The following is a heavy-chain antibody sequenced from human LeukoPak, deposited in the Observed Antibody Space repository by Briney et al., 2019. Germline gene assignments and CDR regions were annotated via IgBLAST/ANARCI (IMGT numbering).Heavy chain of an antibody. D-gene: IGHD6-13*01. Sequence: GGSMRLSSAASGFTLGTYAMNWDRQAPGKGLEWLSYISSSTSTIYYADSVKGRFTISRDNAKNTLYLQMNSLRAEDTAVYYCAREEQQLAFDYWGQGTLVTVSS. CDR1: GFTLGTYA. V-gene: IGHV3-48*01. J-gene: IGHJ4*02. CDR2: ISSSTSTI. CDR3: AREEQQLAFDY.